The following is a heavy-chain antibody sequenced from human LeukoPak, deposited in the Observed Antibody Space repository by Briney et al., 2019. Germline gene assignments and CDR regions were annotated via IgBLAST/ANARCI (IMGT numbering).Heavy chain of an antibody. CDR2: IAGDGAST. CDR3: AKEGDTSVGNYFDY. D-gene: IGHD3-22*01. CDR1: GLTFSNYA. Sequence: PGGSLRLSCAASGLTFSNYAMTWVRQAPGKGLEWVSTIAGDGASTYYADSVQGRFTISRDNSKDTLYLQMNSLRAEDTAVYYCAKEGDTSVGNYFDYWGQGTLVTVSS. J-gene: IGHJ4*02. V-gene: IGHV3-23*01.